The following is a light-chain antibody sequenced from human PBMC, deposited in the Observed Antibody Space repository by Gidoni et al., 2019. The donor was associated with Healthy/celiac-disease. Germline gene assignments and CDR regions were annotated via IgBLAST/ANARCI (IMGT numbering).Light chain of an antibody. CDR3: QQYNNWTLWT. CDR2: GAS. J-gene: IGKJ1*01. Sequence: VMTPSSATPSVSPGESATLSCRASQSGSSNLAWYQQKPGQAPRLLIYGASTRATGIPARFSGSGSGTEFTLTISSMQSEEVAVYYCQQYNNWTLWTFGQGTKVEIK. CDR1: QSGSSN. V-gene: IGKV3-15*01.